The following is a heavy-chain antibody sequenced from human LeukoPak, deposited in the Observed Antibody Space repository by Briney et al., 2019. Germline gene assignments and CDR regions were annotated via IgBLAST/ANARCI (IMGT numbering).Heavy chain of an antibody. J-gene: IGHJ4*02. CDR1: GFTFSSYW. Sequence: PGGSLRLSCAASGFTFSSYWMHWVRQAPGKGLVWVSRITNGGSSTTYADSVKGRFTVSRDNAKNTLYLQMNSLRAEDTAVYYCAREPGDRYTLDYWGQGTLVTVSS. CDR3: AREPGDRYTLDY. CDR2: ITNGGSST. V-gene: IGHV3-74*01. D-gene: IGHD3-16*02.